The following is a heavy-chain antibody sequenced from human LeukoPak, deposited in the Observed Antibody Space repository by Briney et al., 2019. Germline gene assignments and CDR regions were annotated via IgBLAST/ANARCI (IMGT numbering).Heavy chain of an antibody. V-gene: IGHV3-23*01. Sequence: GGSLRLSCAASGFTFSSYAMSWVRQAPGKGLEWVSAISGSGGSTYYADSVKGRFTISRDNSKNTLYPQMNSLRAEDTAVYCCAKRNNLDYGDFDYWGQGTLVTVSS. CDR2: ISGSGGST. CDR1: GFTFSSYA. J-gene: IGHJ4*02. D-gene: IGHD4-17*01. CDR3: AKRNNLDYGDFDY.